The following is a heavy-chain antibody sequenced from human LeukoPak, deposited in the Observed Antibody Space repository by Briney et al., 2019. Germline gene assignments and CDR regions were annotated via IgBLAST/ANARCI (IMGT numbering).Heavy chain of an antibody. CDR2: ITGTSGRT. Sequence: PGGSLRLSCEVSGLIFSNFAMAWVRQAPGKGLEWVSLITGTSGRTYYAASVKGRFTISRDNSKNTVYLQMDNLRAEGTALYYCAKDHVNAGRLDYWGQGTPVTVSS. V-gene: IGHV3-23*01. J-gene: IGHJ4*02. CDR3: AKDHVNAGRLDY. D-gene: IGHD6-13*01. CDR1: GLIFSNFA.